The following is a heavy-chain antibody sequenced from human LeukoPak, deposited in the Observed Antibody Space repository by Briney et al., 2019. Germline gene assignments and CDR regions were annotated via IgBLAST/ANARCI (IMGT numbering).Heavy chain of an antibody. CDR2: INHSGST. D-gene: IGHD5-18*01. CDR1: GGSFSGYY. Sequence: SETLSLTCAVYGGSFSGYYWSWIRQPPGKGLEWIGEINHSGSTNYNPSLKSRVTISVDTPKNQFSLKLSSVTAADTAVYYCARVRPRAMVDYWGQGTLVTVSS. V-gene: IGHV4-34*01. CDR3: ARVRPRAMVDY. J-gene: IGHJ4*02.